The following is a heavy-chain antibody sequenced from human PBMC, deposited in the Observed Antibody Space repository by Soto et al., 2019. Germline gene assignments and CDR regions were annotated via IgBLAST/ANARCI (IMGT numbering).Heavy chain of an antibody. CDR1: GGTFSSYA. V-gene: IGHV1-69*13. J-gene: IGHJ3*02. D-gene: IGHD1-1*01. Sequence: SVKVSCKASGGTFSSYAISWVRQAPGQGLEWMGGIIPIFGTANYAQKFQGRVTITADESTSTAYMELSSLRSEDTAAYYCASQGTQNAFDIWGQGTMVTVSS. CDR2: IIPIFGTA. CDR3: ASQGTQNAFDI.